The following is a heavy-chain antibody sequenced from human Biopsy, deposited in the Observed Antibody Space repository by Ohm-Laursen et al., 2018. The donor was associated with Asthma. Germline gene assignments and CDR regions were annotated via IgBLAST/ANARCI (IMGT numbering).Heavy chain of an antibody. V-gene: IGHV1-69*11. CDR3: ARGYSGTDRIVYYYSGMEV. CDR1: GDSLGSFINYA. Sequence: SVKVSCKVSGDSLGSFINYAISWVRQAPRQGLEWMGWLIPVLGTADYAPMFEGRVTITADESTSTAYLELTSLRFEDTAVYYCARGYSGTDRIVYYYSGMEVWGQGTTVTVSS. CDR2: LIPVLGTA. J-gene: IGHJ6*02. D-gene: IGHD5-12*01.